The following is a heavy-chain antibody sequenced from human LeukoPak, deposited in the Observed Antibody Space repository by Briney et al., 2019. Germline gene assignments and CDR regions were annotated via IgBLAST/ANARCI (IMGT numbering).Heavy chain of an antibody. Sequence: GGSLRLSCAASGFTFSSYGMSWVRQAPGKGLEWVSGISGSGGSTYYGDSVKGRFTISRDNSKNTLYLQMNSLRGEDTATYYCAKGYYILTGYPGAFDIWGQGTMVTVSS. CDR3: AKGYYILTGYPGAFDI. CDR2: ISGSGGST. CDR1: GFTFSSYG. D-gene: IGHD3-9*01. J-gene: IGHJ3*02. V-gene: IGHV3-23*01.